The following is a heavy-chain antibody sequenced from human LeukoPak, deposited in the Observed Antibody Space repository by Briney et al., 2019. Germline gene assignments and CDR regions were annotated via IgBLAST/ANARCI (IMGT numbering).Heavy chain of an antibody. CDR2: INPNSGGT. D-gene: IGHD3-9*01. V-gene: IGHV1-2*02. CDR1: GYTFTGYY. J-gene: IGHJ4*02. Sequence: GASVKVSCKASGYTFTGYYMHWVRQAPGQGLEWMGWINPNSGGTNYAQKFQGRVTMTRDTSISTAYMELSRLRSDDTAVYYCARVPILTGYYTKYYFDYWGQGTLVTVSS. CDR3: ARVPILTGYYTKYYFDY.